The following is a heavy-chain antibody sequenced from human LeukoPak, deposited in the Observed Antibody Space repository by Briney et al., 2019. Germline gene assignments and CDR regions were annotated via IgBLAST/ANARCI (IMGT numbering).Heavy chain of an antibody. V-gene: IGHV4-61*01. CDR3: ARGFDY. CDR2: IYYSGST. CDR1: GGSVSSGSYY. J-gene: IGHJ4*02. Sequence: SETLSLTCTVSGGSVSSGSYYWSWIRQPPGKGLEWIGYIYYSGSTNYNPSLKSRVTISVDTSKNQFSLKLSSVTAADTAVYYCARGFDYWGQGTLVTVSS.